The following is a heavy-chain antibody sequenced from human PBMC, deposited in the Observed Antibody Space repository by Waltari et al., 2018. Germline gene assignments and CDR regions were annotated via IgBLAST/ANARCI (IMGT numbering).Heavy chain of an antibody. CDR2: IIPIFGTG. CDR3: AREWRSCTMVRGANPDYGMDV. D-gene: IGHD3-10*01. Sequence: QVQLVQSGAEVKKPGSSVKVSCKASGGTFSSYAISWVRQAPGQGLGWMGGIIPIFGTGNYEHKFPGRVTITADESTSTAYLELSSLSSEDTAVYYCAREWRSCTMVRGANPDYGMDVWGQGTTVTVSS. V-gene: IGHV1-69*01. J-gene: IGHJ6*02. CDR1: GGTFSSYA.